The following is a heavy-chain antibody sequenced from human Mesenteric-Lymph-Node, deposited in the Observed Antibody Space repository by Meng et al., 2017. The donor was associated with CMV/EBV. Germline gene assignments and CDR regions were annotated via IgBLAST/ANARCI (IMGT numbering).Heavy chain of an antibody. CDR1: GFTFSTYW. V-gene: IGHV3-74*01. CDR3: ARVGRGGAFDI. Sequence: GGSLRLSCAASGFTFSTYWMHWVRQAPGKGLVWVSRINSDGSSTNYADSVKGRFTIFRDNAKNTLYLQMNSLRAEDTAVYYCARVGRGGAFDIWGQGTMVTVSS. D-gene: IGHD3-16*01. J-gene: IGHJ3*02. CDR2: INSDGSST.